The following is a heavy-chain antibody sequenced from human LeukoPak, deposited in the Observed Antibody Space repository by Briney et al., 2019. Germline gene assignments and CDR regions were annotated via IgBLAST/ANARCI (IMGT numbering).Heavy chain of an antibody. J-gene: IGHJ4*02. D-gene: IGHD3-22*01. CDR3: ARAEDYYDSSGYFGD. CDR1: GGSISSYY. CDR2: IYYSGST. V-gene: IGHV4-59*01. Sequence: PSETLSLTCTVSGGSISSYYWSWIRQPPGKGLEWIGYIYYSGSTNYNPSLKSRVTISVDTSKNQFSLKPSSVTAADTAVYYCARAEDYYDSSGYFGDWGQGTLVTVSS.